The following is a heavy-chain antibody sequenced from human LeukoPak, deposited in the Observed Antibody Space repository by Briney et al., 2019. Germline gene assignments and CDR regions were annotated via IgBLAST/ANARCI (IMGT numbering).Heavy chain of an antibody. CDR3: ARGRGYYGSERGYWYFDL. Sequence: PSETLSLTCAVYGGSFSGYYWSWIRQPPGKGLEWIGEINHSGSTNYNPSLKSRVTISVDTSKNQFSLKLSSVTAADTAVYYCARGRGYYGSERGYWYFDLWGRGTLVTVSS. D-gene: IGHD3-10*01. CDR1: GGSFSGYY. J-gene: IGHJ2*01. CDR2: INHSGST. V-gene: IGHV4-34*01.